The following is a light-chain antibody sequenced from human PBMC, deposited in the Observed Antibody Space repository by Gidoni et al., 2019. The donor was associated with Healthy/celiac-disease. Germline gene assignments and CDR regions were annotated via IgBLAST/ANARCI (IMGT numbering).Light chain of an antibody. CDR1: QSLNSW. V-gene: IGKV1-5*03. J-gene: IGKJ4*01. CDR2: KTS. Sequence: DIQMTQSPSTLSASVGDRVTITCRASQSLNSWLAWYQQKPGKAPKLLIYKTSSLESGVPSRVSGSGSAAEFTLTISSLQPDDFATYYCQHSHSYPVTFGGGTKVEIK. CDR3: QHSHSYPVT.